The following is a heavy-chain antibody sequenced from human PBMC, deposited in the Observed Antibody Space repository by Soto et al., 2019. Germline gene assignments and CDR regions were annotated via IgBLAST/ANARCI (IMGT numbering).Heavy chain of an antibody. CDR2: IRGSGGST. J-gene: IGHJ2*01. D-gene: IGHD2-21*02. V-gene: IGHV3-23*01. CDR1: GFTFSSYA. Sequence: GSLRLSCAASGFTFSSYAMSWVRQAPGKGLEWVSAIRGSGGSTYYADSVKGRFTISRDNSKNTLYLQMNSLRAEDTAVYYCAKDTVVTAILWYFDLWGRGTLVTVSS. CDR3: AKDTVVTAILWYFDL.